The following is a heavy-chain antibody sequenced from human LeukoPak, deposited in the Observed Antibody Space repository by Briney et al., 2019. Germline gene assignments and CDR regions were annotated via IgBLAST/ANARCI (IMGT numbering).Heavy chain of an antibody. V-gene: IGHV3-11*06. J-gene: IGHJ6*02. CDR2: ISSSSSYI. Sequence: GGSLRLSCAVSGFTFSDYYMSWIRQAPGKELEWVSSISSSSSYIYYADSVKGRFTISGDNAKNSLYLQMNSLRAEDTAVYYCARGSGTTLSFYYGMDVWGQGTTVTVSS. CDR3: ARGSGTTLSFYYGMDV. D-gene: IGHD3-10*01. CDR1: GFTFSDYY.